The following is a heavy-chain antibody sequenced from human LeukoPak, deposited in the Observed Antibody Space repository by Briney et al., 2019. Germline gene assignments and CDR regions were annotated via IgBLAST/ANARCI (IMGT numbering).Heavy chain of an antibody. CDR3: ARDSSSFPNYFDL. V-gene: IGHV3-53*01. CDR2: IYSAGDT. CDR1: GVNVCDNY. J-gene: IGHJ4*02. D-gene: IGHD2/OR15-2a*01. Sequence: GRSLRLSCAASGVNVCDNYMSWVRQAPGKGLEWVSLIYSAGDTFYSDSVRGRFTISRDNSKNTLYLQMNSLRAEDTAFYYCARDSSSFPNYFDLWGQGTLVTVSS.